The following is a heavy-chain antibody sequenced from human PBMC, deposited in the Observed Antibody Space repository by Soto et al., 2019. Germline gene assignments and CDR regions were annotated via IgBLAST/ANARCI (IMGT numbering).Heavy chain of an antibody. CDR2: IYYSGST. CDR1: GNYFSSGGYY. V-gene: IGHV4-61*08. J-gene: IGHJ4*02. Sequence: SETLSLTCTLSGNYFSSGGYYWSWIRQPPGKGLEWIGYIYYSGSTNYNPSLKSRVTISVDTSKNQFSLKLSSVTAADTAVYYCARAFRGGYCSGGSCPVIDWGQGTLVTVSS. D-gene: IGHD2-15*01. CDR3: ARAFRGGYCSGGSCPVID.